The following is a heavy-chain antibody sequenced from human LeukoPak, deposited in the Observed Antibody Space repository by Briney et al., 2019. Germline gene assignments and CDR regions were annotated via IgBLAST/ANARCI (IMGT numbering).Heavy chain of an antibody. CDR2: ISAYNGNT. Sequence: ASVKVSCRPSGYTFTTYGINWVRQAPGQGLEWMGWISAYNGNTNFAQKFQARVTMSTDTSTNTAYMELRSLRYDDTAVYYCARDMTGNPWGSYRSDGFGVWGQGTMVTVSS. J-gene: IGHJ3*01. V-gene: IGHV1-18*01. D-gene: IGHD3-16*02. CDR3: ARDMTGNPWGSYRSDGFGV. CDR1: GYTFTTYG.